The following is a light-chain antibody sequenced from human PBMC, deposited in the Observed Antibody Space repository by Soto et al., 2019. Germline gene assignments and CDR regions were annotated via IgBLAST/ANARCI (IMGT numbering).Light chain of an antibody. Sequence: QSVLTQPASVSGSPGQSLTISCTGTSSDVGGYNYVSWYQQHPGKAPKLMICEVSNRPSGVSNRFSGSKSGNTASLTISGLQAEDEADYYCSSYTSSTTRVFGTGTKVTLL. CDR1: SSDVGGYNY. V-gene: IGLV2-14*01. CDR2: EVS. J-gene: IGLJ1*01. CDR3: SSYTSSTTRV.